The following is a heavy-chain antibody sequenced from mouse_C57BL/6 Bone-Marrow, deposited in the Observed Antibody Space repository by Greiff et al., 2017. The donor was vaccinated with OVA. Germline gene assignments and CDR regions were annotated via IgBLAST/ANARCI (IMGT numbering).Heavy chain of an antibody. CDR3: TTFYYSNPYAMDY. Sequence: EVKLQQSGAELVRPGASVKLSCTASGFNIKDYYMHWVKQRPEQGLEWIGRIDPEDGDTEYAPKFQGKATMTADTSSNTAYLQLSSLTSEDTAVYYCTTFYYSNPYAMDYWGQGTSVTVSS. CDR2: IDPEDGDT. D-gene: IGHD2-5*01. J-gene: IGHJ4*01. CDR1: GFNIKDYY. V-gene: IGHV14-1*01.